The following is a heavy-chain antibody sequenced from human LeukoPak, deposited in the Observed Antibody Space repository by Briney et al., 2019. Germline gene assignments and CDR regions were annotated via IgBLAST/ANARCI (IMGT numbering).Heavy chain of an antibody. Sequence: GGSLRLSCAASGFTFSSYSMNWVRQAPGKGLEWVSSISSSSSYIYYADSVKGRFTISRDNAKNSLYLQMNSLRAEDTAVYYCAKTQRSTNWNLDTTSFDYWGQGTLVTVSS. J-gene: IGHJ4*02. CDR3: AKTQRSTNWNLDTTSFDY. D-gene: IGHD1-7*01. CDR2: ISSSSSYI. V-gene: IGHV3-21*04. CDR1: GFTFSSYS.